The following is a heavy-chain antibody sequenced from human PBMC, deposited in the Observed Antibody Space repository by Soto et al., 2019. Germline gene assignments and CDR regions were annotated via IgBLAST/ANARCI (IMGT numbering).Heavy chain of an antibody. J-gene: IGHJ6*02. D-gene: IGHD2-2*01. Sequence: GGSLRLSCAASGFTFSSYSMNWVRQAPGKGLEWVSSISSSSSYIYYADSVKGRFTISRDNAKNSLYLQMNSLRAEDTAVYYCARDGCSSTSCYGDYGMDVWGQGTTVTVSS. V-gene: IGHV3-21*01. CDR2: ISSSSSYI. CDR3: ARDGCSSTSCYGDYGMDV. CDR1: GFTFSSYS.